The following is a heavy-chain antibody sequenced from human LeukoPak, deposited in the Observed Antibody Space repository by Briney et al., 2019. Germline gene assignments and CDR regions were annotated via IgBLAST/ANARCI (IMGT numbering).Heavy chain of an antibody. V-gene: IGHV1-69*04. Sequence: ASVKVSCKASGGTYSTNAISWVRQAPGHGLEWLGRIIPILTMTNYTQNFQGRVTITADQSTGTAYMELSGLRFEDTAVYYCASRIDWSGYPRFDCWGQGTLVTVSS. J-gene: IGHJ4*02. CDR1: GGTYSTNA. CDR3: ASRIDWSGYPRFDC. D-gene: IGHD3-3*01. CDR2: IIPILTMT.